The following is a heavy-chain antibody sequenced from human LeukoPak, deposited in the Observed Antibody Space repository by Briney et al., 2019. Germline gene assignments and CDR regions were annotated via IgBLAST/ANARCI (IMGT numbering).Heavy chain of an antibody. CDR2: ITGNGAST. J-gene: IGHJ4*02. CDR1: GFTFSSYP. CDR3: VRRYCTSGLCYYDY. V-gene: IGHV3-64D*09. Sequence: GGSLRLSCSASGFTFSSYPMHWVRQGPGKRLDYFSGITGNGASTYCADSVKGRFTISRDNSKSTLYLQMSSLRAEDTAVYHCVRRYCTSGLCYYDYWGQGALVTVSS. D-gene: IGHD2-8*01.